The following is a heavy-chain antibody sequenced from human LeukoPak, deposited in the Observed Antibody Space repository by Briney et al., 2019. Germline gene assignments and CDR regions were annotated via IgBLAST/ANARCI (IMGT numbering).Heavy chain of an antibody. V-gene: IGHV4-31*01. D-gene: IGHD6-13*01. Sequence: SETLSLTCTVSGDSISSANYYWSWIRQHPGKGLEWIGYINYSGSTYYNPSLKSQVTISVDTSQNQFSLKLSSVTAADTAVYYCAAEYSSSWFHFDYWGQGTLVTVSS. CDR1: GDSISSANYY. CDR2: INYSGST. J-gene: IGHJ4*02. CDR3: AAEYSSSWFHFDY.